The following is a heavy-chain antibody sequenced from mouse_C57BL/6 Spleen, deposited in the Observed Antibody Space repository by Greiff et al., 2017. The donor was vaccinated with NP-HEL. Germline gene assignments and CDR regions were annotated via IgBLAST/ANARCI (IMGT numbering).Heavy chain of an antibody. J-gene: IGHJ2*01. CDR2: ISYDGSN. D-gene: IGHD4-1*01. CDR3: ARVGRDFDY. V-gene: IGHV3-6*01. Sequence: DVKLQESGPGLVKPSQSLSLTCSVTGYSITNGYYWNWIRQFPGNKLEWMGYISYDGSNNYNPSLKNRISITRDTSKNQFFLKLNSVTTEDTATYYCARVGRDFDYWGQGTTLTVSS. CDR1: GYSITNGYY.